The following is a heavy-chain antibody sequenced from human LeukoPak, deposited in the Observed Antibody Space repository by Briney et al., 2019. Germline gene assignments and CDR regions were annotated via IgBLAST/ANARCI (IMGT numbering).Heavy chain of an antibody. V-gene: IGHV4-61*02. D-gene: IGHD3-10*01. CDR3: ARMKLIRGVISPFDY. Sequence: SETLSLTCTVSGGSISSGSYYWSWIRQPAGKGLEWIGRIYTSGSTNYNPSLKSRVTISVDTSKNQFSLKLSSVTAADTAVYYCARMKLIRGVISPFDYWGQGTLVTVSS. J-gene: IGHJ4*02. CDR1: GGSISSGSYY. CDR2: IYTSGST.